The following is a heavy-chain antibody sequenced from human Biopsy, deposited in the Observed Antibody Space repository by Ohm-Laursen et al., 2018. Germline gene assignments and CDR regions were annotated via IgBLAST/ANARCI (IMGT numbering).Heavy chain of an antibody. CDR2: IYSSGCT. CDR3: ARDAYGDYDTYY. Sequence: TLSLTCTVSGGSISDYFWSWIRQPADKGLEYIGRIYSSGCTFYNPSLKSRVTMSVATSDNQFSLKLSSVTAADTAVYFCARDAYGDYDTYY. D-gene: IGHD4-17*01. V-gene: IGHV4-4*07. CDR1: GGSISDYF. J-gene: IGHJ6*03.